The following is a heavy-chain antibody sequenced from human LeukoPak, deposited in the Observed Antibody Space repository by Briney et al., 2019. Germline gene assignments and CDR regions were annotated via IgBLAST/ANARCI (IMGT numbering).Heavy chain of an antibody. D-gene: IGHD2-15*01. CDR2: ISYDGSNK. CDR3: AKDRSTLPFDY. Sequence: GGSLRLSSAASGFTFSSYGMHWVRQAPGKGLEWVAVISYDGSNKYYADSVKGRFTISRDNSKNTLYLQMNSLRAEDTAVYYCAKDRSTLPFDYWGQGTLVTVSS. V-gene: IGHV3-30*18. CDR1: GFTFSSYG. J-gene: IGHJ4*02.